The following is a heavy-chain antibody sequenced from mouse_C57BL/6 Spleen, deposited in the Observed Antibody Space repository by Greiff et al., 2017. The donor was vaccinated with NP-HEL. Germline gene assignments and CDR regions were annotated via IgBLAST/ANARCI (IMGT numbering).Heavy chain of an antibody. D-gene: IGHD4-1*01. V-gene: IGHV1-69*01. Sequence: VQLQQPGAELVMPGASVKLSCKASGYTFTSYWMHWVKQRPGQGLEWIGEIDPSDSYTNYNQKFKGKSTLTVDKSSSTAYMQLSSLTSEDSAVYYCSRSLTGTDYWGQGTTLTVSS. CDR2: IDPSDSYT. CDR3: SRSLTGTDY. J-gene: IGHJ2*01. CDR1: GYTFTSYW.